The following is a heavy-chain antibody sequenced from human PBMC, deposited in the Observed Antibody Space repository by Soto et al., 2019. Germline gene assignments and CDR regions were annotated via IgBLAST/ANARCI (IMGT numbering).Heavy chain of an antibody. CDR3: ARVDGGSGNWFDP. J-gene: IGHJ5*02. D-gene: IGHD3-10*01. Sequence: PSETLSLTCTVSGDSVSSGSYYWSWIRQPPGKGLEWIGYIYYSGSTNYNPSLKSRVTISVDTSKNQFSLKLSSVTAADTAVYYCARVDGGSGNWFDPWGQGTLVTVSS. CDR1: GDSVSSGSYY. V-gene: IGHV4-61*01. CDR2: IYYSGST.